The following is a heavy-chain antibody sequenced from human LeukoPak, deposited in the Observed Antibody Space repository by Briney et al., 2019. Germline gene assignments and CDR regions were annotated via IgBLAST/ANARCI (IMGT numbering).Heavy chain of an antibody. J-gene: IGHJ3*02. Sequence: TSETLSLTCTVSGGSISSSSYHGGWIRQPPGKGLEWIGSIYYGGRPYYNPSLKSRVTISVDTSKKQFSLKLTSVSAADAAVYYCARLGDYYDSSGYFDAFDIWGQGTMVTVFS. D-gene: IGHD3-22*01. CDR1: GGSISSSSYH. V-gene: IGHV4-39*01. CDR2: IYYGGRP. CDR3: ARLGDYYDSSGYFDAFDI.